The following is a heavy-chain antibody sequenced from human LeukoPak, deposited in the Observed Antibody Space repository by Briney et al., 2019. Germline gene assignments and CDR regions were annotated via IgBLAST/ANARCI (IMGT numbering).Heavy chain of an antibody. CDR2: ISPSGDIT. CDR1: GFTFSSYA. Sequence: PGGSLRLSCAASGFTFSSYAMSWVRQAPGKGLEWVSAISPSGDITYYTDSVRGRFTISRDNFKNTLSLQVNSLRAEDTAMYYCAKDDDWGRYKHWGQGTLVTVSS. J-gene: IGHJ1*01. V-gene: IGHV3-23*01. CDR3: AKDDDWGRYKH. D-gene: IGHD3-16*01.